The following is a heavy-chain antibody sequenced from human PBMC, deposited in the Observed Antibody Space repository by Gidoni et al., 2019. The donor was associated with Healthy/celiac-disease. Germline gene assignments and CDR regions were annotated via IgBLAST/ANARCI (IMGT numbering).Heavy chain of an antibody. CDR1: GFTFSSYA. CDR3: AKDWLGYREDGDYFDY. D-gene: IGHD6-19*01. CDR2: ISGSGGST. V-gene: IGHV3-23*01. Sequence: EVQLLESGGGLVQPGGSLRLSCAASGFTFSSYAMSWVRQAPGKGLEWVSAISGSGGSTYSADSVKGRFTISRDNSKNTLYLQMNSLRAEDTAVYYCAKDWLGYREDGDYFDYWGQGTLVTVSS. J-gene: IGHJ4*02.